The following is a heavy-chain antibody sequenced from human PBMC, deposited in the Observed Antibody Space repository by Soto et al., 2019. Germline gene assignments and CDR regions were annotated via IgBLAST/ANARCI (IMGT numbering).Heavy chain of an antibody. J-gene: IGHJ6*02. CDR2: IWYDGSNK. V-gene: IGHV3-33*01. CDR1: GFTFSSYG. D-gene: IGHD1-7*01. CDR3: ARDQVITGTTFLYYYGMDV. Sequence: GGSLRRSCAASGFTFSSYGMYWVRQAPGKGLEWVAVIWYDGSNKYYADSVKGRFTISRDNSKNTLYLQMNSLRAEDTAVYYCARDQVITGTTFLYYYGMDVWGQGTTVTFSS.